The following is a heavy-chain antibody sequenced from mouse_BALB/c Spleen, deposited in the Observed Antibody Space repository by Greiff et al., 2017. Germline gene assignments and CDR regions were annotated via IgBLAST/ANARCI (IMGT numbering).Heavy chain of an antibody. CDR1: GYSITSDYA. D-gene: IGHD1-1*01. CDR3: ARLYGYFDY. CDR2: ISYSGST. V-gene: IGHV3-2*02. Sequence: VQLKESGPGLVKPSQSLSLTCTVTGYSITSDYAWNWIRQFPGNKLEWMGYISYSGSTSYNPSLKSRISITRDTSKNQFFLQLNSVTTEDTATYYCARLYGYFDYWGQGTTLTVSS. J-gene: IGHJ2*01.